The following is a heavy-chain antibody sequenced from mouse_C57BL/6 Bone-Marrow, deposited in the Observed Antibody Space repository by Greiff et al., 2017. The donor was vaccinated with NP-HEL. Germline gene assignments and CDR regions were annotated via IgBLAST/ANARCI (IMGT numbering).Heavy chain of an antibody. CDR2: IWSGGST. J-gene: IGHJ1*03. Sequence: TVSGFSLTSYGVHWVRQSPGKGLEWLGVIWSGGSTDYNAAFISRLSISKDNSKSQVFFKMNSLQADDTAIYYCASSYYWYFDVWGTGTTVTVSS. CDR1: GFSLTSYG. D-gene: IGHD1-1*01. CDR3: ASSYYWYFDV. V-gene: IGHV2-2*01.